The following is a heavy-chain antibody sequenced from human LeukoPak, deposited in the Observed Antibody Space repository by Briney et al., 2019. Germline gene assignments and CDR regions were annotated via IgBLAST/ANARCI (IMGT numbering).Heavy chain of an antibody. CDR1: GGSFSGYY. CDR2: INHSGST. D-gene: IGHD2-15*01. Sequence: SETLSLTCAVYGGSFSGYYWSWIRQPPGKGLEWIGEINHSGSTNYNPSLKSRVTISVDTSKNQFSLKLSSVTAADTAVYHCASDSFDDAFDIWGQGTMVTVSS. J-gene: IGHJ3*02. CDR3: ASDSFDDAFDI. V-gene: IGHV4-34*01.